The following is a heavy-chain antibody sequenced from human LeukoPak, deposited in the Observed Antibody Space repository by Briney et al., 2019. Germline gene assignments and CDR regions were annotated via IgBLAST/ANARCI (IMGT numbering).Heavy chain of an antibody. CDR1: GGTFSSYA. J-gene: IGHJ5*02. D-gene: IGHD2-15*01. CDR2: IIPLLGIT. Sequence: ASVKVSCTPSGGTFSSYAMTWGRQAPGQGLEWLGRIIPLLGITNYAQKFRGRVTITADKNTNTAYMELSSLRSEDTALYYCARDGGYCSGGRCLALFWFFPWGQGTLGTVSS. CDR3: ARDGGYCSGGRCLALFWFFP. V-gene: IGHV1-69*04.